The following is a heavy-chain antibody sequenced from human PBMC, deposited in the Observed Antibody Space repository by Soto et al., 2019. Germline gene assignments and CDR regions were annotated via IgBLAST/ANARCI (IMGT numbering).Heavy chain of an antibody. D-gene: IGHD4-17*01. J-gene: IGHJ6*02. CDR2: ISGSGGST. V-gene: IGHV3-23*01. Sequence: GGSLRLSCAASGFTFSSYAMSWVRQAPGKVLEWVSAISGSGGSTYYADSVKGRFTISRDNSKNTLYLQMNSLRAEDTAVYYCAKYPYPSTVTTPYYYYGMDVWGQGTTVNVSS. CDR3: AKYPYPSTVTTPYYYYGMDV. CDR1: GFTFSSYA.